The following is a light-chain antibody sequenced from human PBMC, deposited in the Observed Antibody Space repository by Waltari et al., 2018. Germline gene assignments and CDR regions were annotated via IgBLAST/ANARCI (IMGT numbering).Light chain of an antibody. Sequence: QTVLTQEPSLSVSPGGTVTLTCALSSGSVSSTSYATWYQQTPGLPPRTLVYKGNGRSSGVPDRFSGSILGNKAALTITGAQADDESDYYCSMYMGSGIWVFSGGTKLTVL. CDR2: KGN. V-gene: IGLV8-61*01. CDR3: SMYMGSGIWV. CDR1: SGSVSSTSY. J-gene: IGLJ3*02.